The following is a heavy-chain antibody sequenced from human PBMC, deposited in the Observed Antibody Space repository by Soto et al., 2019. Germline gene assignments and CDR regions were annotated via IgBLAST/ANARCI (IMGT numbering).Heavy chain of an antibody. CDR2: LDYSGTA. Sequence: SETLSLTCNVSGVSISSTSYNWGWIRQPPGKGLEWIGTLDYSGTAHYDPSLKSRITMSLGTSKNQFSLNLTSVTAADTAIYYCARGRLFLTTLGLVITYFDNWGQGALVTVSS. CDR1: GVSISSTSYN. V-gene: IGHV4-39*07. J-gene: IGHJ4*02. D-gene: IGHD3-3*01. CDR3: ARGRLFLTTLGLVITYFDN.